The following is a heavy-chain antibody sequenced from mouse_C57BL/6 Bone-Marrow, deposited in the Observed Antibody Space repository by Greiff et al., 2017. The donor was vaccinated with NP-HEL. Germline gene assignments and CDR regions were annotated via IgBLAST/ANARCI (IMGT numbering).Heavy chain of an antibody. V-gene: IGHV1-26*01. CDR2: INPNNGGT. CDR3: ARDDGPDY. J-gene: IGHJ2*01. D-gene: IGHD2-3*01. Sequence: EVQLQQSGPELVKPGASVKISCKASGYTFTDYYMNWVKQSHGKSLEWIGDINPNNGGTSYNQKFKGKATLTVDKSSSTAYMELRSLTSEDSAVYYCARDDGPDYWGQGTTLTVSS. CDR1: GYTFTDYY.